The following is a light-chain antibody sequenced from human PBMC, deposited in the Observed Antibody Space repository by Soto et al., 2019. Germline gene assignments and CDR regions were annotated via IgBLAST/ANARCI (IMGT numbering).Light chain of an antibody. V-gene: IGKV3-20*01. CDR1: QSVSSSY. J-gene: IGKJ1*01. Sequence: EIVLTQSPGTLSLSPGERATLSCRASQSVSSSYLAWYQQKPGQAPRLLIYGASSRATGVPDRFSGSGSETDFTLTIRRLEPEDFAVYYCQQCGSAPLTFGQGTKVEIK. CDR2: GAS. CDR3: QQCGSAPLT.